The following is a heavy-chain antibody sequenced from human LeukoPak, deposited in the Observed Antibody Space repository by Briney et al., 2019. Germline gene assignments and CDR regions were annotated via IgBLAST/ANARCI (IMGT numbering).Heavy chain of an antibody. CDR3: ARVPECGSGCSRFDP. J-gene: IGHJ5*02. CDR1: GYTFTSYI. D-gene: IGHD6-19*01. V-gene: IGHV1-3*01. Sequence: ASVKVSCKASGYTFTSYIMHWVRQAPGQRLEWMGWINAGNGNTEYSQNFQGRVTITRDTSASTAYMELSSLRSEDTAVYYCARVPECGSGCSRFDPWGQGTLVTVSS. CDR2: INAGNGNT.